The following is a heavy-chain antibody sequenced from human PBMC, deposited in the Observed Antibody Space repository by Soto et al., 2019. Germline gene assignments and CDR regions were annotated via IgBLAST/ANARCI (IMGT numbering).Heavy chain of an antibody. V-gene: IGHV1-18*04. J-gene: IGHJ4*02. D-gene: IGHD3-16*01. Sequence: ASVKVSCKASGYMFTTYGISWVRQVPGQGLEWMAWVSAYNGNKKYAQKFQDRITMTIDTSTSTVSMEFRSLTPDDTAIYYCARTGGGMAARPLEYWGQGTLVT. CDR2: VSAYNGNK. CDR1: GYMFTTYG. CDR3: ARTGGGMAARPLEY.